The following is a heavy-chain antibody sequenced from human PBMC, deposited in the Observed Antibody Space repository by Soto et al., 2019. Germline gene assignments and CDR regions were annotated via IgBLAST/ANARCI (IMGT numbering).Heavy chain of an antibody. D-gene: IGHD1-1*01. J-gene: IGHJ4*02. V-gene: IGHV2-5*02. CDR2: IYRDDDK. Sequence: QITVKASGPTLVKPTQPLTLTCTFSGFSLTTTPVGVSCLRQPQGKALEWLPLIYRDDDKRYSPSLQSRLTITKDTSRNQVVLTMTNMEPVDTATYYCAQRRDYDGNWNGGYFDYWGQGTVITVSS. CDR1: GFSLTTTPVG. CDR3: AQRRDYDGNWNGGYFDY.